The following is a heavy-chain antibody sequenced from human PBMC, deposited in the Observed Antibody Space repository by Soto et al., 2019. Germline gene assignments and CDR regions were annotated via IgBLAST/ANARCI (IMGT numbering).Heavy chain of an antibody. J-gene: IGHJ6*02. CDR1: GGSISSGGYY. V-gene: IGHV4-31*03. D-gene: IGHD3-10*01. Sequence: QVKLQEPGPGLVKPSQTLSLTCTVSGGSISSGGYYWSWIRQHPGKGLEWIGYIYYSGSTYYNPSLKSRVTISVDTSKNQFSLKLSSVTAADTAVYYCARELRFGEDYYGMDVWGQGTTVTVSS. CDR2: IYYSGST. CDR3: ARELRFGEDYYGMDV.